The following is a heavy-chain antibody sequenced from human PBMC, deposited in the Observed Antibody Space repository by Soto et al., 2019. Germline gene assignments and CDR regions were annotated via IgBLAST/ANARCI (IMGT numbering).Heavy chain of an antibody. J-gene: IGHJ4*02. CDR3: HGYGY. Sequence: EVQVVESGGGLIQPGGSLRLSCEVSGFSVTANYMSWVRQAPGKGLEWVSVIYSGGSTYYVDSVKGRFSISRDISKNTLDLQMNRLRAEDTAVYYCHGYGYWGQGTLVTVSS. D-gene: IGHD5-12*01. CDR1: GFSVTANY. V-gene: IGHV3-53*01. CDR2: IYSGGST.